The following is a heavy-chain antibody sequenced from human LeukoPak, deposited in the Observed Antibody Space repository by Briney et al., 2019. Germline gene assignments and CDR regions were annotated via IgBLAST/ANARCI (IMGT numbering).Heavy chain of an antibody. V-gene: IGHV1-18*01. CDR1: GYTFTSYG. D-gene: IGHD4/OR15-4a*01. J-gene: IGHJ5*02. CDR2: ISAYNGNT. CDR3: ARAYEYGWFDP. Sequence: ASVKVSCKASGYTFTSYGISWVRQAPGQGLEWMGWISAYNGNTNYAQRFQGRVTMTWQTSISTGNMELSSLRSDDTAVYYCARAYEYGWFDPWGQGTLVTVSS.